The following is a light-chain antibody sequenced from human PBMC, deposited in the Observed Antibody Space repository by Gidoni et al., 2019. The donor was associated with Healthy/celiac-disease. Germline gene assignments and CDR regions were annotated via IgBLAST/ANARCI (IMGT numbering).Light chain of an antibody. Sequence: IPMTQSPSSLSASVGDRVTLTCRASQSISSYLTWYQQKPGKAPKLLIYAASSLQSGVPSRFSGSGSGTDFTLTISSLQAEDFAIYYCQQSYSTPFTFGRXTKVDIK. CDR1: QSISSY. CDR2: AAS. CDR3: QQSYSTPFT. J-gene: IGKJ3*01. V-gene: IGKV1-39*01.